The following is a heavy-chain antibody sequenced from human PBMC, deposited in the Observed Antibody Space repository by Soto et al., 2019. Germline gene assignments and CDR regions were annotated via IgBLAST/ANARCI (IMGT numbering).Heavy chain of an antibody. CDR1: GLTFSISW. Sequence: VQLVESGGGLVQPGEPLRLSCTASGLTFSISWMTWVRQAPGEGLEWVSNINPAGNVQQYADSVKERFTISRDNAKNSLFLQMSGLRVEDTAVYYCARDKDRLQFGGNYYYAMDVWGQGTTVTVSS. D-gene: IGHD5-12*01. CDR3: ARDKDRLQFGGNYYYAMDV. V-gene: IGHV3-7*03. J-gene: IGHJ6*02. CDR2: INPAGNVQ.